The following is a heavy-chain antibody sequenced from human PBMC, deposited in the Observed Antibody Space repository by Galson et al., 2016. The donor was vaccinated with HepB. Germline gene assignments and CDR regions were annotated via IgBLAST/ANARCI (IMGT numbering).Heavy chain of an antibody. J-gene: IGHJ4*02. CDR3: AREHTTYGPPDH. Sequence: TLSLTCTVSGDSIPDGNYYWGWIRRPPGKGLEWIGSVYYTGNTYNNPSLKSRVSISVDTSKSQVSLRLTSLTPADTAVYYCAREHTTYGPPDHWGQGTPVTVSS. CDR1: GDSIPDGNYY. D-gene: IGHD2/OR15-2a*01. CDR2: VYYTGNT. V-gene: IGHV4-39*07.